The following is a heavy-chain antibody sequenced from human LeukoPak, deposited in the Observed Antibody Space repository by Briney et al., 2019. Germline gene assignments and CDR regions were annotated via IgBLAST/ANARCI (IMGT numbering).Heavy chain of an antibody. CDR1: GFTFSSYA. D-gene: IGHD4-17*01. Sequence: PGRSLRLSCAASGFTFSSYAMHWVRQAPGKGLEWVAVISYDGSNKYYADSVKGRFTISRDNSKNTLYLQMNSLRAEDTAVYYCAREPDDYGDYASRIYWGQGTLVTVSS. V-gene: IGHV3-30-3*01. CDR2: ISYDGSNK. CDR3: AREPDDYGDYASRIY. J-gene: IGHJ4*02.